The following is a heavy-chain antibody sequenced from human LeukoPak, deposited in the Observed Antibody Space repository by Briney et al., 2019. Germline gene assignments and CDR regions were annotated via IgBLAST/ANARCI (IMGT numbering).Heavy chain of an antibody. V-gene: IGHV3-30*02. D-gene: IGHD6-6*01. CDR3: ARLETLGSSIGDY. CDR1: GFTFSSFG. J-gene: IGHJ4*02. CDR2: IRYDESKT. Sequence: GGSLRLSCAASGFTFSSFGMHWVRQAPGEGLEWVAFIRYDESKTFYADSVKGRFTISRDNSKNTVYLQMNSLRAEDTAVYYCARLETLGSSIGDYWGQGTPVTVSS.